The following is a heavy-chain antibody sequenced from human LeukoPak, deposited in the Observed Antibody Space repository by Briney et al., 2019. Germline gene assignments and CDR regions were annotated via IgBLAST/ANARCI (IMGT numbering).Heavy chain of an antibody. CDR1: GYILTELS. Sequence: GASVKVSCKVSGYILTELSMHWVRQAPGKGLEWMGGFDPEDGETIYAQKFQGRVTMTEDTSTDTAYMELSSLRSEDTAVYYCATAAGDDNWNVADLRYWGQGTLVTVSS. D-gene: IGHD1-20*01. J-gene: IGHJ4*02. V-gene: IGHV1-24*01. CDR2: FDPEDGET. CDR3: ATAAGDDNWNVADLRY.